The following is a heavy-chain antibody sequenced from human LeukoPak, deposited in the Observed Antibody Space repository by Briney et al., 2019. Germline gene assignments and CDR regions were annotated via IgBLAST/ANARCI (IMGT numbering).Heavy chain of an antibody. D-gene: IGHD3-10*01. CDR2: INPNSGGT. V-gene: IGHV1-2*02. Sequence: ASVKVSCKASGYTFTGYYMHWVRQAPGQGPEWMGWINPNSGGTNYAQKFQGRVTMTRDTSISTAYMELSRLRSDDTAVYYCARDQAMVRGSLSGMDVWGQGTTVTVSS. CDR3: ARDQAMVRGSLSGMDV. J-gene: IGHJ6*02. CDR1: GYTFTGYY.